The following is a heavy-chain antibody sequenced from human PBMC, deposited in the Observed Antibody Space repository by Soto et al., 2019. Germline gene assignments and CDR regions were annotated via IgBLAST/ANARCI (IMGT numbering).Heavy chain of an antibody. CDR3: ARLSRPNYYDTSGFFKDNWFDP. J-gene: IGHJ5*02. Sequence: QVQLVQSGAEVKQPGSSMKVSCKASGGTFNSYDINWVRQAPGQGLEWMGGIIPIVETPKYAQKFPGRVTITADESTNTVYMELSSLRSEDTAMYYCARLSRPNYYDTSGFFKDNWFDPWGQGTLVTVSS. D-gene: IGHD3-22*01. CDR1: GGTFNSYD. V-gene: IGHV1-69*01. CDR2: IIPIVETP.